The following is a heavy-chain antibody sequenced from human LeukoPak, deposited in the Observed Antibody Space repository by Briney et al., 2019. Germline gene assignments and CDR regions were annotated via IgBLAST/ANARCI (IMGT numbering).Heavy chain of an antibody. J-gene: IGHJ1*01. D-gene: IGHD2-15*01. CDR1: GFTFSSYA. V-gene: IGHV3-23*01. Sequence: GGSLRLSYAASGFTFSSYAMSWVRQAPGKGLEWVSAISGSGGSTYYADSVKGRFTISRDNSKNTLYLQMNSLRAEDTAVYYCAKTPLYCSGGSCYFQHWGQGTLVTVSS. CDR3: AKTPLYCSGGSCYFQH. CDR2: ISGSGGST.